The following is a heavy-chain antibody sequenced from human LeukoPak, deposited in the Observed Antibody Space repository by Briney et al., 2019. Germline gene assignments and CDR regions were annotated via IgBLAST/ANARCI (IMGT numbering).Heavy chain of an antibody. D-gene: IGHD6-19*01. Sequence: SETLSLTCAVSGGSISSSNWWSWVRQPPGKGLGWIGEIYHSGSTNYNPSLKSRVTISVDKSKNQFSLKLSSVTAADTAVYYCASRSIAVADYYFDYRGQGTPVTVSS. CDR3: ASRSIAVADYYFDY. V-gene: IGHV4-4*02. J-gene: IGHJ4*02. CDR2: IYHSGST. CDR1: GGSISSSNW.